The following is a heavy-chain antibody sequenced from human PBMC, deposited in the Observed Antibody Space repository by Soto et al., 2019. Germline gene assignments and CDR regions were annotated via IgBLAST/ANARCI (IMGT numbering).Heavy chain of an antibody. CDR2: MKQDGSEK. D-gene: IGHD6-13*01. CDR1: GFTFSSSW. V-gene: IGHV3-7*03. Sequence: GGSLRLSCVASGFTFSSSWMAWVRQTPGKGLEWVGNMKQDGSEKYYMDSVKGRFTISRDNAKNSLYLQMNSLRAEDTAVYYCATIEAVAFHIWGQGTMVTV. J-gene: IGHJ3*02. CDR3: ATIEAVAFHI.